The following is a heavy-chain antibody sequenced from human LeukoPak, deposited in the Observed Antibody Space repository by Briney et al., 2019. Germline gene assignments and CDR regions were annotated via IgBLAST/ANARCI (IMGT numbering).Heavy chain of an antibody. CDR2: ISTSNGNT. CDR3: ATVRAPTIFGVVPKGWFDP. CDR1: GYNFTSNN. V-gene: IGHV1-18*01. Sequence: GASVKVSCKASGYNFTSNNLSWLRQAPGQGLEWMGWISTSNGNTNYAPKFRGRLTVTTDTSTSTAYMELRSLRADDTAVYYCATVRAPTIFGVVPKGWFDPWGQGTLVIVSS. D-gene: IGHD3-3*01. J-gene: IGHJ5*02.